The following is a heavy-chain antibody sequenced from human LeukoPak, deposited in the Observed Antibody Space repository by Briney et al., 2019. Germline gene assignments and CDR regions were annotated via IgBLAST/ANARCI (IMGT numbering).Heavy chain of an antibody. CDR2: ITSDGSST. D-gene: IGHD4-23*01. Sequence: GGSLRLSCAASGFTFSNYWMHWVRQAPGKGLAWVSRITSDGSSTSYADSVRGRFTVSRDNAKNTLYLQMNSPRAEDTAVYYCARASTPGGPFDYWGQGTLVTVSS. CDR1: GFTFSNYW. J-gene: IGHJ4*02. CDR3: ARASTPGGPFDY. V-gene: IGHV3-74*01.